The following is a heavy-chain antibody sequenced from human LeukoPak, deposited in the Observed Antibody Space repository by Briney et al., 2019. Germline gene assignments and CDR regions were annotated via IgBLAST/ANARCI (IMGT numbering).Heavy chain of an antibody. CDR1: GGSISSGSYY. CDR2: IYTSGST. D-gene: IGHD3-22*01. V-gene: IGHV4-61*02. Sequence: SETLSLTCTVSGGSISSGSYYWSWIWQPAGKGLEWIGRIYTSGSTNYNPSLKSRVTISVDTSKNQFSLKLSSVTAADTAVYYCARVRRGYYDSSGYEDAFDIWGQGTMVTVSS. CDR3: ARVRRGYYDSSGYEDAFDI. J-gene: IGHJ3*02.